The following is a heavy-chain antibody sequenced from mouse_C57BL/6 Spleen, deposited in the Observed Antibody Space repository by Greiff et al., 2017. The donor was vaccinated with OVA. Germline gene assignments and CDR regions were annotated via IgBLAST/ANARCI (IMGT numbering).Heavy chain of an antibody. CDR3: ARGKNYYGSSYVHYFDY. Sequence: QVQLQQSGPELVKPGASVKISFKASGYAFSSSWMNWVKQRPGKGLEWIGRIYPGDGDTNYNGKFKGKATLTADKSSSTAYMQLSSLTSEDSAVYFCARGKNYYGSSYVHYFDYWGQGTTLTVSS. J-gene: IGHJ2*01. CDR2: IYPGDGDT. D-gene: IGHD1-1*01. CDR1: GYAFSSSW. V-gene: IGHV1-82*01.